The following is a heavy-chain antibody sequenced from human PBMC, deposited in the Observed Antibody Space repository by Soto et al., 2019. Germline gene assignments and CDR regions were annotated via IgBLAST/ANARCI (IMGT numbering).Heavy chain of an antibody. D-gene: IGHD6-6*01. Sequence: PGGSLRLSCAASGFTFSSYAMSWVRQAPGKGLEWVSALSGSGISTYYADTVKGRFTISRDNSKNTLYLQMNSLRAEDTAVYYCARTSISSSPEESGYYGMGVWGQGTTVTVSS. CDR3: ARTSISSSPEESGYYGMGV. CDR2: LSGSGIST. J-gene: IGHJ6*02. V-gene: IGHV3-23*01. CDR1: GFTFSSYA.